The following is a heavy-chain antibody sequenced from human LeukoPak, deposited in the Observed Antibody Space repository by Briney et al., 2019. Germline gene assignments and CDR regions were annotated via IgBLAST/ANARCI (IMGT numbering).Heavy chain of an antibody. Sequence: PGGSLRLSCAASGFTVSSNYMSWVRQAPGKGLEWVSVIYSGGSTYYADSVKGRFTISRDNSKNTLYLQMNSLRAEDTAVYYCAGGYSGYDIPFFDYWGQGTLVTVSS. CDR1: GFTVSSNY. V-gene: IGHV3-53*01. D-gene: IGHD5-12*01. J-gene: IGHJ4*02. CDR3: AGGYSGYDIPFFDY. CDR2: IYSGGST.